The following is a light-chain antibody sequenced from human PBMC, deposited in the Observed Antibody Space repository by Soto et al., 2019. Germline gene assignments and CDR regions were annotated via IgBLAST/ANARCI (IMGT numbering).Light chain of an antibody. V-gene: IGKV3-11*01. CDR2: EAS. Sequence: EIVLTQSPATLSLSPGERATLSCRASQSVSSYLAWYQQKPGQAPRLLMYEASNRATGIPARFSGGGSGTVFTLTISSLEPEDFAVYYCQQRSDWRWTFGQGTKVDIK. CDR3: QQRSDWRWT. CDR1: QSVSSY. J-gene: IGKJ1*01.